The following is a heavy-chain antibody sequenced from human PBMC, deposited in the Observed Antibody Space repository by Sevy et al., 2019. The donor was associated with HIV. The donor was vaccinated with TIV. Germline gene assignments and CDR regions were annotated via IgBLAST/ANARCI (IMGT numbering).Heavy chain of an antibody. V-gene: IGHV3-53*01. CDR2: MYSGGGT. CDR1: GFNVNDIY. D-gene: IGHD3-16*01. J-gene: IGHJ6*02. CDR3: ARDWGVGNYRAMDV. Sequence: GGSLRLSCAASGFNVNDIYINWVRQAPGKGLEWVSVMYSGGGTYYADSVKGRFTISRDDSKNTLYLQMSSLRVEDAAVYYCARDWGVGNYRAMDVWGPGTTATVSS.